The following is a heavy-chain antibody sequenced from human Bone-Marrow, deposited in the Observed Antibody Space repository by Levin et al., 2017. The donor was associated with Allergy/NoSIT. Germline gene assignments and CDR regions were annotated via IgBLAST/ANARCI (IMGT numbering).Heavy chain of an antibody. CDR3: ARDRSSGNSVYYDYGMDV. CDR2: IYYSGST. CDR1: GGSISSGDYY. Sequence: SETLSLTCTVSGGSISSGDYYWSWIRQPPGKGLEWIGYIYYSGSTYYNPSLKSRVTISVDTSKNQFSLKLSSVTAADTAVYYCARDRSSGNSVYYDYGMDVWGQGTTVTVSS. V-gene: IGHV4-30-4*01. D-gene: IGHD3-22*01. J-gene: IGHJ6*02.